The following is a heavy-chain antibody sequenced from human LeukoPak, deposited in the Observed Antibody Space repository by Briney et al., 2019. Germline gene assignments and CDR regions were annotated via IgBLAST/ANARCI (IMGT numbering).Heavy chain of an antibody. V-gene: IGHV3-23*01. D-gene: IGHD2-15*01. Sequence: GGSLRLSCAASGFTFGSYVMNWVRQAPGKGLEWVSTISGSGGSTYYADSVKGRFTISRDNSKNTLYLQMNSLRAEDTAVYYCAKGGETLVVGSANRHALDIWGQGTMVTASS. CDR1: GFTFGSYV. CDR2: ISGSGGST. J-gene: IGHJ3*02. CDR3: AKGGETLVVGSANRHALDI.